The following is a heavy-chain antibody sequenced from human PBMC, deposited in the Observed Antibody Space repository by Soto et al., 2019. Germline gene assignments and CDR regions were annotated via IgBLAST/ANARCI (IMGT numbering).Heavy chain of an antibody. CDR3: AREGSSSWYCSLGG. CDR2: INSDGSST. Sequence: GGSLTLSCAASGFTFSSYWMHWVRQAPGKGLVWVSRINSDGSSTSYADSVKGRFTISRDNAKNTLYLQMNSLRAEDTAVYYCAREGSSSWYCSLGGWGQGTMVTVSS. J-gene: IGHJ3*01. D-gene: IGHD6-13*01. V-gene: IGHV3-74*01. CDR1: GFTFSSYW.